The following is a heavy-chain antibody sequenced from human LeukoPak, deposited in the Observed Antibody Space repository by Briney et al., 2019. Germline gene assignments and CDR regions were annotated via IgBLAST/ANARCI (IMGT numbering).Heavy chain of an antibody. CDR3: ARGGGSCSPTSCFNNYFDY. CDR2: ISSSGTYI. V-gene: IGHV3-21*01. Sequence: GGSLRLSCAASGFTFSSYRMNWVRQAPGKGLEWVSSISSSGTYIYYADSMKDRLTISRDNAKNSLYLQVGSLRAEDTAVYYCARGGGSCSPTSCFNNYFDYWGHGTLVTVSS. J-gene: IGHJ4*01. D-gene: IGHD2-2*01. CDR1: GFTFSSYR.